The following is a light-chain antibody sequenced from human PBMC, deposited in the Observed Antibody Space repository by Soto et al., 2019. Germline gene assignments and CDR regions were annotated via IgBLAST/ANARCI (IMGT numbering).Light chain of an antibody. CDR2: DAA. CDR1: QIISTS. J-gene: IGKJ2*01. CDR3: QQYNSDYT. Sequence: EIQTTQAPSGRSASVLDRVTITCRASQIISTSLAWYQQKPGKAPKFLIYDAASLESGVPSRFSGSRSGTEFTLPISSLQPDDLASYYCQQYNSDYTYGQGTKVDI. V-gene: IGKV1-5*01.